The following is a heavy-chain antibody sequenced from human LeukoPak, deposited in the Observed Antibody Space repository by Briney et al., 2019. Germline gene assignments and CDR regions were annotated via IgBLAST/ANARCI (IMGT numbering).Heavy chain of an antibody. Sequence: PGGSLRLSCAASGFIVNSYAMSWVRQAPGKGLAWVSLIYSDGVTQYADSVKGRFTISRDNSKNTLYLQMNSLGDEDTAVYFCARDRAEGKTWVEFDPWGQGTLVTVSS. V-gene: IGHV3-66*02. CDR1: GFIVNSYA. CDR2: IYSDGVT. CDR3: ARDRAEGKTWVEFDP. J-gene: IGHJ5*02.